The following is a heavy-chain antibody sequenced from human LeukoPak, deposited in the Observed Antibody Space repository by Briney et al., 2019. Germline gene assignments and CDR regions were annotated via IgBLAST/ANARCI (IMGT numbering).Heavy chain of an antibody. CDR1: GGSFSGYY. CDR2: INHSGST. V-gene: IGHV4-34*01. Sequence: SETLSLTCAVYGGSFSGYYWSWIRQPPGKGLEWIGEINHSGSTNYNPSLKSRVTISADTSKNQFSLKLSSVTAADTAVYYCARGIAVAGTLDCWFDPWGQGTLVTVSS. D-gene: IGHD6-19*01. J-gene: IGHJ5*02. CDR3: ARGIAVAGTLDCWFDP.